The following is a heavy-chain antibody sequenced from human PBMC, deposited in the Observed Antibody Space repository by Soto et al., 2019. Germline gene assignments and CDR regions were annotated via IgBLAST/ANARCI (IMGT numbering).Heavy chain of an antibody. CDR3: ARDYYGSGTIAGMDV. CDR1: GGSISSGDYY. D-gene: IGHD3-10*01. Sequence: PSETLSLTCTVPGGSISSGDYYWSWIRQPPGKGLEWIGYIYYSGSTYYNPSLKSRVTISVDTSKNQFSLKLSSVTAADTAVYYCARDYYGSGTIAGMDVWGKGTTVPVSS. V-gene: IGHV4-30-4*01. J-gene: IGHJ6*04. CDR2: IYYSGST.